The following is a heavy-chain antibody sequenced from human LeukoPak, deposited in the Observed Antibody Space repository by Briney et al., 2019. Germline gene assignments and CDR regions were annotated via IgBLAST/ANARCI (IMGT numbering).Heavy chain of an antibody. J-gene: IGHJ4*02. Sequence: GASVKVSCKASGYTFTGYYMHWVRQAPGQGLEWMGWINPNSGGTNYAQKFQGRVTMTRDTSISTAYMELSRLRSDDTAVYYCARSTKIAAAGPGGIGYGYWGQGTLVTVSS. V-gene: IGHV1-2*02. D-gene: IGHD6-13*01. CDR3: ARSTKIAAAGPGGIGYGY. CDR1: GYTFTGYY. CDR2: INPNSGGT.